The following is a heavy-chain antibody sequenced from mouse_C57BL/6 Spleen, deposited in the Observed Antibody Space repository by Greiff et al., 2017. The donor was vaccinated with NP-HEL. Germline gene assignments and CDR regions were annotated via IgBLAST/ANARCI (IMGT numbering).Heavy chain of an antibody. Sequence: VKLVESGAELVKPGASVKLSCKASGYTFTSYWMQWVKQRPGQGLEWIGEIDPSDSYTNYNQKFKGKATLTVDTSSSTAYMQLSSLTSEDSAVYYCARSKFITTVVAPFAYWDQGTLVTVSA. D-gene: IGHD1-1*01. V-gene: IGHV1-50*01. CDR2: IDPSDSYT. CDR3: ARSKFITTVVAPFAY. J-gene: IGHJ3*01. CDR1: GYTFTSYW.